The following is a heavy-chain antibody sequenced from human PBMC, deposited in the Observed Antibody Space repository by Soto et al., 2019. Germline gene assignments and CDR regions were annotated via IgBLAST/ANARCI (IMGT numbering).Heavy chain of an antibody. D-gene: IGHD6-19*01. CDR2: INPNSGGT. J-gene: IGHJ4*02. Sequence: SGKVSCKASAYTFPGYYMPLVRQAPGQGLEWMGWINPNSGGTNYAQKFQGRVTVTRDTSISTAYMELSRLRSDETAVYYCARDRDSGYSSGWYGVWGQGTLVTASS. V-gene: IGHV1-2*02. CDR1: AYTFPGYY. CDR3: ARDRDSGYSSGWYGV.